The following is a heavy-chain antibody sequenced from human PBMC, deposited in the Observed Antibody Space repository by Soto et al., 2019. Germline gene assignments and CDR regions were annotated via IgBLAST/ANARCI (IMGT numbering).Heavy chain of an antibody. CDR1: GFTFSSYA. CDR3: AKAHYDSSGYSLALDY. D-gene: IGHD3-22*01. J-gene: IGHJ4*02. Sequence: GGSLRLSCAASGFTFSSYAMSWVRQAPGKELEWVSAISGSGGSTYYADSVKGRFTISRDNSKNTLYLQMNSLRAEDTAVYYCAKAHYDSSGYSLALDYWGQGTLVTVSS. V-gene: IGHV3-23*01. CDR2: ISGSGGST.